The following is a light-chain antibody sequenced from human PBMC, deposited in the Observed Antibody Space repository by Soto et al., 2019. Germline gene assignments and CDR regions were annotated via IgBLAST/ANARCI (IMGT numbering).Light chain of an antibody. CDR3: SSYTSSSTLGV. CDR1: SNDVGGYNY. Sequence: QSVLTQPASVSGSPGQSITISCTGTSNDVGGYNYVSWYQQHPGKAPKLMIYEVSNRPSGVSNRFSGSKSGNTASLTISGLQAEDEADYYCSSYTSSSTLGVFGGGTKLTVL. CDR2: EVS. V-gene: IGLV2-14*01. J-gene: IGLJ2*01.